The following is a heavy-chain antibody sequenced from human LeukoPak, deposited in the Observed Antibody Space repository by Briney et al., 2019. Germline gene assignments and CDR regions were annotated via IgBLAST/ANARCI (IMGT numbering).Heavy chain of an antibody. CDR3: AKGSSGLLYDYYYGMDV. D-gene: IGHD3-3*01. CDR2: ISGSGGST. CDR1: GFTFSSYW. Sequence: PGGSLRLSCAASGFTFSSYWMSWVRQAPGKGLEWVSAISGSGGSTYYADSVKGRFTISRDNSKNTLYLQMNSLRAEDTAVYYCAKGSSGLLYDYYYGMDVWGQGTTVTVSS. J-gene: IGHJ6*02. V-gene: IGHV3-23*01.